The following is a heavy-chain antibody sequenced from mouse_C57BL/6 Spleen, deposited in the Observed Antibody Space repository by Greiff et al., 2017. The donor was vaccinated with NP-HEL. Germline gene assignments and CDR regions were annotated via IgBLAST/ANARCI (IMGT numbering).Heavy chain of an antibody. V-gene: IGHV2-2*01. Sequence: QVQLKESGPGLVQPSQSLSITCTVSGFSLTSYGVHWVRQSPGKGLEWLGVIWSGGSTDYNAAFISRLSISKDNSKSQVFFKMNSLQADDTAIYYCARNGMVTTDGYAMDYWGQGTSVTVSS. J-gene: IGHJ4*01. CDR2: IWSGGST. CDR1: GFSLTSYG. CDR3: ARNGMVTTDGYAMDY. D-gene: IGHD2-2*01.